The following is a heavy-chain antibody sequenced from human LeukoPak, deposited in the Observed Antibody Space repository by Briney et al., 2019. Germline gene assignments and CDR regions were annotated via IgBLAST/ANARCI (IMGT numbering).Heavy chain of an antibody. V-gene: IGHV3-66*01. CDR2: IYSGGNT. Sequence: PGGSLRLSCAVSGFTVSSNSMSWVRQAPGKGLEWVSDIYSGGNTYYAGSVEGRFTISRDNSKNTLYLQMNSLRAEDTAVYYCAREWVAGALDYWGQGTLLTVSS. CDR3: AREWVAGALDY. J-gene: IGHJ4*02. CDR1: GFTVSSNS. D-gene: IGHD1-26*01.